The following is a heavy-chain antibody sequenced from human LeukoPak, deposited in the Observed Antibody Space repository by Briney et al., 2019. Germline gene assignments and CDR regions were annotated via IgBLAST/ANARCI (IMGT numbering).Heavy chain of an antibody. V-gene: IGHV3-7*01. CDR3: ARDRAMDY. CDR2: IKQDGSEK. CDR1: GFTFSNYW. Sequence: GGSLRLSCAASGFTFSNYWMNWVRQAPGKGLEWVANIKQDGSEKHYVGSVKGRFTISRDNAENSLFLQMNSLRAEDTAVYYCARDRAMDYWGQGTLVTVSS. J-gene: IGHJ4*02.